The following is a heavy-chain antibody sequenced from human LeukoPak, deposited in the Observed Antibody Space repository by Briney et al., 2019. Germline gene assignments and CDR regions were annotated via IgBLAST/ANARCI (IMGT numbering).Heavy chain of an antibody. CDR2: INHSGST. Sequence: PSETLSLTCAVYGGSFSGYYWSWIRQPPGKGLEWIGEINHSGSTNYNPSLKSRVTISVDTSKNQFSLKLSSVTAADTAVYYCARHSTANPGAFDIWGQGTMVTVSS. CDR3: ARHSTANPGAFDI. V-gene: IGHV4-34*01. D-gene: IGHD2/OR15-2a*01. CDR1: GGSFSGYY. J-gene: IGHJ3*02.